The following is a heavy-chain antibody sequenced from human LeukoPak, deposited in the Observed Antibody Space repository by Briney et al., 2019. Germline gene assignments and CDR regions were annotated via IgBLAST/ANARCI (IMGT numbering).Heavy chain of an antibody. V-gene: IGHV4-59*01. Sequence: KPSETLSLTCTVSGGSISSYYWSWIRQPPGKGLEWIGYIYYSGSTNYNPSLKSRVTISVDTSKNQFSLKLSSVTAADTAVYYCARVVFGHAFDIWGQGTMVTVSS. CDR3: ARVVFGHAFDI. J-gene: IGHJ3*02. CDR2: IYYSGST. D-gene: IGHD3/OR15-3a*01. CDR1: GGSISSYY.